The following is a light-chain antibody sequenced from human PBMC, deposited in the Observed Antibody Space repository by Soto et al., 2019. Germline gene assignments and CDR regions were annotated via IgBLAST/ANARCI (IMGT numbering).Light chain of an antibody. CDR1: QDITKY. Sequence: DIQMTQSPSSLSASVGDRVTITCQASQDITKYLSWYQQKPGKGPRLLIHDASKLETGVPSRFSGSGSGTDFTFTISSLQPEDFATYYCQQYDNLPPYTFGQGTKLEIK. V-gene: IGKV1-33*01. CDR3: QQYDNLPPYT. CDR2: DAS. J-gene: IGKJ2*01.